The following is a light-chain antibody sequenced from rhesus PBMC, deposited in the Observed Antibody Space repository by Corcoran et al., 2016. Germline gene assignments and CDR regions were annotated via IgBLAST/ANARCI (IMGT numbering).Light chain of an antibody. J-gene: IGKJ2*01. CDR3: LQYNSDPYS. Sequence: DIQMTQSPSSLSASVGDRVTITCRASQGISTYLNWYQQNPGKAPKRLIYAASSLESGVPSRFSGSGSGTDFTLTISSLQPEDFATYYCLQYNSDPYSFGQGTKVEIK. CDR1: QGISTY. V-gene: IGKV1-43*02. CDR2: AAS.